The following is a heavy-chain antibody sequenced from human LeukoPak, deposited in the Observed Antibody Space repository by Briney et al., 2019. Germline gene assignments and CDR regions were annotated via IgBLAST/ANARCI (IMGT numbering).Heavy chain of an antibody. V-gene: IGHV4-59*02. J-gene: IGHJ4*02. Sequence: SETLSLTCTASGGSVTTYHWSWIRQPPGKGLELIGYIYYSGSINYNPSLNSRVTISLDTSKNEFSLKLRSVTAADTAVYYCARYPGASVDSYYFDYWGQGTRVTVSS. CDR2: IYYSGSI. CDR3: ARYPGASVDSYYFDY. CDR1: GGSVTTYH. D-gene: IGHD3-10*01.